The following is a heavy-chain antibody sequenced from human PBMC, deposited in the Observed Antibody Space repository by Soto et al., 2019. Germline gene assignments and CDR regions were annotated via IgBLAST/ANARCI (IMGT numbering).Heavy chain of an antibody. V-gene: IGHV3-23*01. CDR2: LTASGGST. Sequence: PGGSLRLSCAASGFTFNNYAMNWVRQAPGKGLQWVSALTASGGSTDYADSVRGRFTISRDNSKNTLYLQMNSLRAEDTAVYYCAKDFDYYGSGNYVYYCGMDVWGQGTTVTVSS. CDR3: AKDFDYYGSGNYVYYCGMDV. J-gene: IGHJ6*02. D-gene: IGHD3-10*01. CDR1: GFTFNNYA.